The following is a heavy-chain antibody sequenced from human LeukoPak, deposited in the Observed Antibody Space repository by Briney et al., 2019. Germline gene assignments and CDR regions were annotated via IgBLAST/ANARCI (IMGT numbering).Heavy chain of an antibody. CDR3: AKCRSGSDADCYGFDY. CDR2: ISTSGSRT. CDR1: GFTFSSYA. D-gene: IGHD2-21*02. V-gene: IGHV3-23*01. J-gene: IGHJ4*02. Sequence: GGSLRLSCAASGFTFSSYAMTWLRQAPGKGLEWVSTISTSGSRTYSTDSVEGRFTFSRDNSKSTLFLQMNSLRAEDTAVYYCAKCRSGSDADCYGFDYWGQGTLVTVSS.